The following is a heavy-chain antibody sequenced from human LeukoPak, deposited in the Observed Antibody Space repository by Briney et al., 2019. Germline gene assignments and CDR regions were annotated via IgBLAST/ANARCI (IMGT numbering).Heavy chain of an antibody. CDR3: ATKAGSGNWFDP. CDR1: GFSFRNYA. J-gene: IGHJ5*02. Sequence: GGSLRLSCAASGFSFRNYAMTWVRQAPGKGLEWVSVIYSGDNTYYADSVKGRFTISRDNSKSTLFLQMNSLRAENTAVYYCATKAGSGNWFDPWGQGTLVTVSS. CDR2: IYSGDNT. V-gene: IGHV3-66*01. D-gene: IGHD3-10*01.